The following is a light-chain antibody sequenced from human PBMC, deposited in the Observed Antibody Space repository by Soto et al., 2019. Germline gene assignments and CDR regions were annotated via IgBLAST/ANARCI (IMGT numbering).Light chain of an antibody. V-gene: IGKV1-27*01. Sequence: DIQMTQSPSSLSAAVGDRVTITCRASQGISSYLAWYQHKPGRVPKLLVYAASILHSGVPSRFSGSGSGTDFTLTISRLQPEDVATYYCQKCDSAPPFTFGPGTRVDIK. CDR2: AAS. J-gene: IGKJ3*01. CDR1: QGISSY. CDR3: QKCDSAPPFT.